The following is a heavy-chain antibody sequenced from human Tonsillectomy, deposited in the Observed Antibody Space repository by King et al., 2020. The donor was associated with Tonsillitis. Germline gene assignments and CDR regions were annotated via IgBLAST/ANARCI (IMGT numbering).Heavy chain of an antibody. CDR2: ISYDGSNK. Sequence: QLVQSGGGVVQPGRSLRLSCAASGFTFSSYGKHWVRQAPGKGLEWVAVISYDGSNKYYADSVKGRFTISRDNSKNTLYLQMNSLRAEDTAVYYCARRGERVVAAPFDYWGQGTLVTVSS. CDR1: GFTFSSYG. V-gene: IGHV3-30*03. D-gene: IGHD2-15*01. CDR3: ARRGERVVAAPFDY. J-gene: IGHJ4*02.